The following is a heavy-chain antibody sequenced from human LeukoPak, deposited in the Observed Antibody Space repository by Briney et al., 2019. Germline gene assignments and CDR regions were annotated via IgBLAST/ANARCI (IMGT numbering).Heavy chain of an antibody. CDR3: ASGPYCSSTSCRTYNWFDP. D-gene: IGHD2-2*01. CDR2: INPNSGGT. V-gene: IGHV1-2*02. J-gene: IGHJ5*02. Sequence: ASVKVSCKASGYTFTGYYMHWVRQAPGQGLEWMGWINPNSGGTNYAQKFQGRVTMTRDTSISTAYMELSSLRSEDTAVYYCASGPYCSSTSCRTYNWFDPWGQGTLVTVSS. CDR1: GYTFTGYY.